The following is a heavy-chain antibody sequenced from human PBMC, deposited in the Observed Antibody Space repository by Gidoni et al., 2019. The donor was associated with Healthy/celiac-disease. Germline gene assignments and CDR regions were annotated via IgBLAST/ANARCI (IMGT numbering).Heavy chain of an antibody. D-gene: IGHD6-13*01. Sequence: QITLKESGPTLVKPTQTLTLTCTFSGFSLRSSGVGVGWIRQPPGKALEWLALIYWDDDKRYSPSLKSRLTITKDTSKNQVVLTMTNMDPVDTATYYCAHSSSYSSSWYWVYFDLWGRGTLVTVSS. V-gene: IGHV2-5*02. CDR2: IYWDDDK. CDR1: GFSLRSSGVG. J-gene: IGHJ2*01. CDR3: AHSSSYSSSWYWVYFDL.